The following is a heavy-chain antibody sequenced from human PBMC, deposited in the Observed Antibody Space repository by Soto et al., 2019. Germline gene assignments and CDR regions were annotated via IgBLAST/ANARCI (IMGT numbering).Heavy chain of an antibody. J-gene: IGHJ6*03. Sequence: SETLSLTCTVSGGSVSNGVYYWSWIRQHPGKGLEWIGYIYYSGNTYYNPSLESRVTISVDTSKNQFSLRLSSVSAADTAVYYCARAYYYYYMDVWGKGTTVTVSS. CDR2: IYYSGNT. CDR3: ARAYYYYYMDV. CDR1: GGSVSNGVYY. V-gene: IGHV4-31*03.